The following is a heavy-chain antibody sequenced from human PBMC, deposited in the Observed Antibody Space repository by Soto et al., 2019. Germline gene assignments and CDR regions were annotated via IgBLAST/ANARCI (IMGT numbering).Heavy chain of an antibody. D-gene: IGHD3-10*01. CDR2: INPNSGGT. CDR3: ARDRAGSGSSYDY. V-gene: IGHV1-2*04. J-gene: IGHJ4*02. CDR1: GYTFTGYY. Sequence: GASVKVSCKASGYTFTGYYMHWVRQAPGQGLEWMGWINPNSGGTNYAQKFQGWVTTTRDTSISTAYMELSRLRSDDTAVYYCARDRAGSGSSYDYWGQGTLVTVSS.